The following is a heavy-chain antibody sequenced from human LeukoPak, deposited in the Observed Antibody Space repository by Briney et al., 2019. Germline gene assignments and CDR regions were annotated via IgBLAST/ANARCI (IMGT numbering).Heavy chain of an antibody. Sequence: PSETLSLTCTVSGGSISSYYWSWIRQPAGTALEWIGRIYTSGSTNYNPSLKSRVTMSVDTSKNQFSLKLSSVTAADTAVYYCARADYYYDTSGYNDYWGQGTLVTVSS. CDR2: IYTSGST. CDR3: ARADYYYDTSGYNDY. V-gene: IGHV4-4*07. D-gene: IGHD3-22*01. CDR1: GGSISSYY. J-gene: IGHJ4*02.